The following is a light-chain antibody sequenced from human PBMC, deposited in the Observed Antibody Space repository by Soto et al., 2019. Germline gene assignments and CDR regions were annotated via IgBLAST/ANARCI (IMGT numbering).Light chain of an antibody. CDR2: DAS. Sequence: EIVLTQSPDTLSLSPGERATLSCRASQSVSSSLAWYQQKPGQAPRLLIYDASNRATGIPARFSGSGSGTDFTLTISSLEPEDFAVYYCQQRSNWPPDVTFGPGTKVDIK. V-gene: IGKV3-11*01. CDR3: QQRSNWPPDVT. CDR1: QSVSSS. J-gene: IGKJ3*01.